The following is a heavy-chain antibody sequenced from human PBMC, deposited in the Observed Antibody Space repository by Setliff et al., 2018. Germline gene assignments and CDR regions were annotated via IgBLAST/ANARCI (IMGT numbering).Heavy chain of an antibody. CDR3: AGVLRDYYGSGSYYNWFDP. Sequence: ASVKVSCKASGYTFTSYAMNWVRQAPGQSLEWMGWINAGNGNTKYSQKFQGRVTITRDTSASTAYMELSSLRSEDTAVYFCAGVLRDYYGSGSYYNWFDPWGQGTLVTVSS. CDR2: INAGNGNT. V-gene: IGHV1-3*01. D-gene: IGHD3-10*01. CDR1: GYTFTSYA. J-gene: IGHJ5*02.